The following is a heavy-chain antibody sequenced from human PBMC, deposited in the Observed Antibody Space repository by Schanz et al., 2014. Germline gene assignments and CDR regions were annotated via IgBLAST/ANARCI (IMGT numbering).Heavy chain of an antibody. CDR1: GYTFTSYS. D-gene: IGHD6-13*01. CDR3: ARDGVDAAAGGNY. Sequence: QGQLVQSGAEVKKPGASVKVSCKASGYTFTSYSMHWVRQAPGQGLEWMGMINPSGGSTTYAQKFQGRVTMTRDTSTSTVYMELSSLRSEDTAVYYCARDGVDAAAGGNYWGQGTLVTVSS. V-gene: IGHV1-46*03. CDR2: INPSGGST. J-gene: IGHJ4*02.